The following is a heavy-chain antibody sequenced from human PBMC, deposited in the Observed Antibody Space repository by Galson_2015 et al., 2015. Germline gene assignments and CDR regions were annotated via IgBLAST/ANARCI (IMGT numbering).Heavy chain of an antibody. CDR1: GFTFSSYA. D-gene: IGHD3/OR15-3a*01. V-gene: IGHV3-23*01. J-gene: IGHJ2*01. Sequence: LRLSCAASGFTFSSYAMSWVRQAPGKGLEWVSSISGSVGSLHYADSVKGRFTISRDNSKNTLYLQMNSLEAEDTAIYYCALAWTNYWYFDLWGRGTLVTVSS. CDR2: ISGSVGSL. CDR3: ALAWTNYWYFDL.